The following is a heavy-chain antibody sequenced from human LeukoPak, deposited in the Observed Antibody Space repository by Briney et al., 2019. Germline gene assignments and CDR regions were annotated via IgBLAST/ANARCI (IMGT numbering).Heavy chain of an antibody. CDR3: ARDGSGSYQYYFDY. CDR2: ISSSSYI. D-gene: IGHD1-26*01. CDR1: GFTFSSYW. Sequence: GGSLRLSCAVSGFTFSSYWMHWVRQAPGKGLEWVSSISSSSYIYYADSVKGRFTISRDNAKNSLYLQMNSLRAEGTAVYYCARDGSGSYQYYFDYWGQGTLVTVSS. J-gene: IGHJ4*02. V-gene: IGHV3-21*01.